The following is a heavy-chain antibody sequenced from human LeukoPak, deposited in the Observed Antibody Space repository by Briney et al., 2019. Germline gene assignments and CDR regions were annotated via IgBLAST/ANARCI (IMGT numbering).Heavy chain of an antibody. Sequence: ASVKVSCKASGGTFSSYAISWVRQAPGQGLEWMGGIIPIFGTANYAQKFQGRVTITTDESTSTAYMELSSLRSEDTAVYYCAREGYYGDYFDYWGQGNLVTVSS. CDR3: AREGYYGDYFDY. CDR2: IIPIFGTA. V-gene: IGHV1-69*05. CDR1: GGTFSSYA. D-gene: IGHD4-17*01. J-gene: IGHJ4*02.